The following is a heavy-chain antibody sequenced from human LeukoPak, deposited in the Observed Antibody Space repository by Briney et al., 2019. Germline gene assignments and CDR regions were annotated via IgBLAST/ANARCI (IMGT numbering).Heavy chain of an antibody. CDR2: IYPGDSDT. D-gene: IGHD2-21*01. CDR1: GYSFTSYW. J-gene: IGHJ4*02. V-gene: IGHV5-51*01. CDR3: ARLGEIPRAYFDY. Sequence: GESLKISCKGSGYSFTSYWIGWVRQMPGKGLEWMGIIYPGDSDTRYGPSFQGQVTISADKSISTAYLQWSSLKASDTAVYYCARLGEIPRAYFDYWGQGTLVTVSS.